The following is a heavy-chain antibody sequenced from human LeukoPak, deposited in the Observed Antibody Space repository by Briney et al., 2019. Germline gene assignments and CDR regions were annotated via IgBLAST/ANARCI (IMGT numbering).Heavy chain of an antibody. CDR3: ATYRQVLLPFES. V-gene: IGHV3-23*01. CDR1: GFTFSTFA. J-gene: IGHJ4*02. D-gene: IGHD5-18*01. Sequence: GGSLRLSCAASGFTFSTFAMIWVRQPPEQGLEWVSSIFPSGGEIHYADSVRGRFTISRDNSKSILSLQMNSLIAEDTAIYYCATYRQVLLPFESWGQGTLVTVSS. CDR2: IFPSGGEI.